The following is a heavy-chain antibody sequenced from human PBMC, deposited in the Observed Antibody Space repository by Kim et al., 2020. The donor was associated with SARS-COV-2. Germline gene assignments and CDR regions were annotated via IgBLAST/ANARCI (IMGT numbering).Heavy chain of an antibody. V-gene: IGHV4-31*03. CDR2: IYYSGST. CDR1: GGSISSGGYY. D-gene: IGHD5-18*01. Sequence: SETLSLTCTVSGGSISSGGYYWSWIRQHPGKGLEWIGYIYYSGSTYYNPFLKSRVTISVDTSKNQFSLKLSSVTAADTAVYYCARNVDTANWFDPWGQGTLVTVSS. J-gene: IGHJ5*02. CDR3: ARNVDTANWFDP.